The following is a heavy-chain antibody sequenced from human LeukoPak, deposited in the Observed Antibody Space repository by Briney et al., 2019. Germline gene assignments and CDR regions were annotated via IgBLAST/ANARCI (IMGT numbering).Heavy chain of an antibody. Sequence: PSETLSLTCSVYGGSLNGYYRSWIRQPPGKGLEWMGEINHSGTTNYNPSLKSRVTMSLDTSKNQFSLRLNSVSAADMAVYYCARVPLRFLEPFDYWGQGILVTVSS. J-gene: IGHJ4*02. CDR1: GGSLNGYY. D-gene: IGHD3-3*01. CDR2: INHSGTT. CDR3: ARVPLRFLEPFDY. V-gene: IGHV4-34*01.